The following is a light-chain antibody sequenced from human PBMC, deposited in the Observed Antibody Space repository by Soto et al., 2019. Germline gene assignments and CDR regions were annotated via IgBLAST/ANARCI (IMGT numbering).Light chain of an antibody. Sequence: DIVMTQSPDSLAVSLGERATINCKSSQSVLYSPNNKNYLAWYQQKPGQPPKLIVYWASTRESGDPDRFSGSWSQTDFTLTINSLQAEDVAVYYCQQYHSPPQTFGQGTKVAIK. CDR2: WAS. J-gene: IGKJ1*01. V-gene: IGKV4-1*01. CDR3: QQYHSPPQT. CDR1: QSVLYSPNNKNY.